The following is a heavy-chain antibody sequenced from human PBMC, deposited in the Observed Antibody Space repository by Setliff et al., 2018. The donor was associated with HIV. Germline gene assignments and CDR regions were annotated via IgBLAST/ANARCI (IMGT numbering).Heavy chain of an antibody. CDR3: ARDLHQPGSFSYVDV. J-gene: IGHJ6*04. Sequence: PSETLSLTCTVSGGPFSSTSWSWIRQFPGQGLKWIGYIYYSGNTNYNPSLKSRVTISIDTSTNRFFLKLNSVTAADTAIYYCARDLHQPGSFSYVDVWGKGTAVTVSS. CDR2: IYYSGNT. D-gene: IGHD2-2*01. V-gene: IGHV4-59*01. CDR1: GGPFSSTS.